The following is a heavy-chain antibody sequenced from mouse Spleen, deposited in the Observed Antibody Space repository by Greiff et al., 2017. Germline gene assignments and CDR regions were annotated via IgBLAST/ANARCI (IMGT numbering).Heavy chain of an antibody. CDR2: IDPEDGDT. J-gene: IGHJ3*01. CDR1: GFNIKDYY. CDR3: TTGHYDYGWFAY. V-gene: IGHV14-1*01. D-gene: IGHD2-4*01. Sequence: EVQLQQSGAELVRPGASVKLSCTASGFNIKDYYMHWVKLRPEQGLEWIGRIDPEDGDTEYAPKFQGKATMTADTSSNTAYLQLSSLTSEDTAVYYCTTGHYDYGWFAYWGQGTLVTVSA.